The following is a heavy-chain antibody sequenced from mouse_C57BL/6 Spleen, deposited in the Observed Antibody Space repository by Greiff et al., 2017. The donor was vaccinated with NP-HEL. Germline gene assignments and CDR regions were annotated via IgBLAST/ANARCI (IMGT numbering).Heavy chain of an antibody. CDR3: ARSPRTTVVPFAY. CDR1: GYAFSSSW. V-gene: IGHV1-82*01. Sequence: QVHVKQSGPELVKPGASVKISCKASGYAFSSSWMNWVKQRPGKGLEWIGRIYPGDGDTNYNGKFKGKATLTVDKSSSTAYMQLSSLTSEDSAVYFCARSPRTTVVPFAYWGQGTLVTVSA. J-gene: IGHJ3*01. D-gene: IGHD1-1*01. CDR2: IYPGDGDT.